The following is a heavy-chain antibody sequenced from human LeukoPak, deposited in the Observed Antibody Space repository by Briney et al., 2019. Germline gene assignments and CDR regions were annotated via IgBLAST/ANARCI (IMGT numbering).Heavy chain of an antibody. V-gene: IGHV4-34*01. D-gene: IGHD3-10*01. Sequence: PSETLSLTCAVYGGSFSGYYWSWIRQPPGKGLEWIGEINHSGSTNYNPSLKSRVTISVDTSKNQFSLKLSSVTAADTAVYYCARVLPPGYWGQGTLVTVSS. CDR3: ARVLPPGY. J-gene: IGHJ4*02. CDR1: GGSFSGYY. CDR2: INHSGST.